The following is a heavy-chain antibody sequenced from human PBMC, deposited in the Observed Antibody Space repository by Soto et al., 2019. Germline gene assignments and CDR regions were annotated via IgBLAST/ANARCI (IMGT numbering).Heavy chain of an antibody. CDR2: ISGSGCST. J-gene: IGHJ4*02. Sequence: EVQLLESGGGLVQPGGSLRLSCAASGFTFSSYAMSWVRQAPGKGLEWVSAISGSGCSTYYADSVKGRFTISRDNSKNPLDPQMNSLRAEDTAVYYCAKVVYGDYERGSVWGQGTLVTVSS. CDR3: AKVVYGDYERGSV. D-gene: IGHD4-17*01. CDR1: GFTFSSYA. V-gene: IGHV3-23*01.